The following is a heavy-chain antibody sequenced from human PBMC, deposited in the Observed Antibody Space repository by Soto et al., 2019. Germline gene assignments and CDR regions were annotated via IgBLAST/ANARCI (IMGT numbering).Heavy chain of an antibody. CDR3: AKDPRSITGTSSTEDFQH. Sequence: SVKVSCKASGGTFSGNAITWVRQAPGQGLEWMGGIIPVLGITNYAQKFQGRITIAADESTGTAHMDLRSLRSEDTAVYYCAKDPRSITGTSSTEDFQHWVQGTLVTTSS. V-gene: IGHV1-69*13. J-gene: IGHJ1*01. CDR2: IIPVLGIT. D-gene: IGHD1-20*01. CDR1: GGTFSGNA.